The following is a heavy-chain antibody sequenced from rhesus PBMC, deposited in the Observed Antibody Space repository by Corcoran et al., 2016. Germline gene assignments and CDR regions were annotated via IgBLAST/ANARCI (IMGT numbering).Heavy chain of an antibody. CDR1: GYSISSGYY. CDR3: ARTPGNRFDV. D-gene: IGHD2-39*01. V-gene: IGHV4-99*01. J-gene: IGHJ5-1*01. Sequence: QVQLQESGPGLVKPSETLSLTCAVSGYSISSGYYWGWIRQPPGKGLVYIGYIRGSSGSTYYNPSLKSRVTISKDTSKNQFSLKLGSVTAADTAVYYCARTPGNRFDVWGPGVLVTVSS. CDR2: IRGSSGST.